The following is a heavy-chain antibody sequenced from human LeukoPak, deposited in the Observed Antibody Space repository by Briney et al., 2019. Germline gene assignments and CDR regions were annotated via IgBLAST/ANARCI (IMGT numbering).Heavy chain of an antibody. J-gene: IGHJ4*02. D-gene: IGHD3-16*02. Sequence: GASVKVSCKASGYTFTSYDINWVRQAPGQGLEWMGWIHPSTGNPTYAQGFTRRFVFSLDTSVSTTYLQISSLKAEDTAVYYCARAFQSLGGLSLPDYWGQGTLVTVSS. CDR1: GYTFTSYD. CDR2: IHPSTGNP. CDR3: ARAFQSLGGLSLPDY. V-gene: IGHV7-4-1*02.